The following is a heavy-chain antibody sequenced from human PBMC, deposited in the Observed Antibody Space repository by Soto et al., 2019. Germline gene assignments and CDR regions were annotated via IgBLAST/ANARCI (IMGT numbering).Heavy chain of an antibody. V-gene: IGHV1-3*01. CDR1: GYTFTSYA. Sequence: QVQLVQSGAEVKKPGASVKVSCKASGYTFTSYAMHWVRQAPGQRLEWMGWINAGNGNTKYSQKFQGRVTITRDTSASTAYMELSSLRSEDTAVYYCARGVDIVVVVAAPFDPWGQGTLVTVSS. CDR2: INAGNGNT. CDR3: ARGVDIVVVVAAPFDP. J-gene: IGHJ5*02. D-gene: IGHD2-15*01.